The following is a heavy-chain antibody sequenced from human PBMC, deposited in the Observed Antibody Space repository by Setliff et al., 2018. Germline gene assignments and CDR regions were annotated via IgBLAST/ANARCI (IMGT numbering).Heavy chain of an antibody. CDR3: ARMSGFLYMDV. CDR2: IYYSGST. V-gene: IGHV4-59*08. D-gene: IGHD3-3*01. J-gene: IGHJ6*03. CDR1: GGSISSHY. Sequence: PSETLSLTCTVSGGSISSHYWSWIRQPPGKGLEWIGYIYYSGSTNYNPSLRSRVTMSVDTSKNQFSLKLSSVTAADTAVYYCARMSGFLYMDVWGKGTTVTVSS.